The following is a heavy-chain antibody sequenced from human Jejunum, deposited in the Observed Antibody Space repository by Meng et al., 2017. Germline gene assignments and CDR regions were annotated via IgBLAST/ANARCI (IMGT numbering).Heavy chain of an antibody. V-gene: IGHV3-23*01. Sequence: GESLKISCAASGFTFSSYAMNWVRQAPGKGLEWVAGVSGIGTTPYYPDSVKGRFTISRDNSKNTLYLQMNSLRAEDTALYYCAYGSGKFGSKYYSGMDVWGQGTTVTVSS. CDR2: VSGIGTTP. D-gene: IGHD3-10*01. CDR1: GFTFSSYA. CDR3: AYGSGKFGSKYYSGMDV. J-gene: IGHJ6*02.